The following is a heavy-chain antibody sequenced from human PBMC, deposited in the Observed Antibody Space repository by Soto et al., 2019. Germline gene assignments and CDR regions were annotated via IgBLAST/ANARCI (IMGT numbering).Heavy chain of an antibody. V-gene: IGHV4-31*03. D-gene: IGHD2-2*01. J-gene: IGHJ4*02. CDR2: IYYSGSN. CDR3: ARTKTSSTSFHVDY. CDR1: GGSISSGDYY. Sequence: QVQLQESGPGLVKPSQTLPLTCTVSGGSISSGDYYWTWIRQHPGKGLEWIGYIYYSGSNKHNPSLKSRITISVDTSKNQFSLKLNSVTAADTAVYYCARTKTSSTSFHVDYWGQGTQVTVSS.